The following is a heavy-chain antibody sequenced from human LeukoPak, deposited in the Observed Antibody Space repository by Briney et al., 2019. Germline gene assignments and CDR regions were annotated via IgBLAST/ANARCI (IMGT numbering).Heavy chain of an antibody. CDR3: AKDATMTAYYFDY. J-gene: IGHJ4*02. Sequence: GGSLRLSCAASGFTFSSYWMHWVRQAPGKGLVWVSRINSDGSSTSYADSVKGRFTISRDNAKNTLYLQMNSLRGEDTAVYYCAKDATMTAYYFDYWGQGTLVTVSS. V-gene: IGHV3-74*01. CDR1: GFTFSSYW. CDR2: INSDGSST. D-gene: IGHD2-21*02.